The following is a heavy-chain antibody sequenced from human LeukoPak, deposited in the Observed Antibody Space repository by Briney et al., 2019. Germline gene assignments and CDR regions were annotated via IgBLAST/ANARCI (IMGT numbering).Heavy chain of an antibody. CDR1: GGSISSYD. CDR3: ARGSYHYDSSGWLNDY. CDR2: IYYSGST. D-gene: IGHD3-22*01. Sequence: PSETLSLTCTVSGGSISSYDWSWIRQPPGKGLEWIGYIYYSGSTNYNPSLKSRVTISVDTSKNQFSLKLSSVTAADTAVYYCARGSYHYDSSGWLNDYWGQGTLVTVSS. V-gene: IGHV4-59*01. J-gene: IGHJ4*02.